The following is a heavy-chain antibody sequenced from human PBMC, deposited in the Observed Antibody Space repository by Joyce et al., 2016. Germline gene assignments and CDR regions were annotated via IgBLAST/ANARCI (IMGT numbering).Heavy chain of an antibody. V-gene: IGHV3-7*04. CDR2: IKEDGTDK. CDR1: GFTFSNYW. CDR3: AGGSFVAS. J-gene: IGHJ4*02. Sequence: EVQVVESGGGLVQPGGSLRLSCAASGFTFSNYWMNWVRQAPGKGLEWVAKIKEDGTDKYYVDSVKGRFTISRDNAKNSLYLQMNSLRAEDTAVYYCAGGSFVASWGQGTLVTVSS.